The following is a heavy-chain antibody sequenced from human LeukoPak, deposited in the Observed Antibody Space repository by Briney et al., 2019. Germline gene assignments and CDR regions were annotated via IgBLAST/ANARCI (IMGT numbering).Heavy chain of an antibody. CDR3: ARREKSATWFDP. Sequence: GASVKVSCKTSGYTFTGYYIHWVRQAPGQGLEWMGWINPNSGGTNYAQKFQGRVTMTRDTSISTAYMELSRLRSDDTAVYYCARREKSATWFDPWGQGTLVTVSS. V-gene: IGHV1-2*02. CDR2: INPNSGGT. J-gene: IGHJ5*02. CDR1: GYTFTGYY.